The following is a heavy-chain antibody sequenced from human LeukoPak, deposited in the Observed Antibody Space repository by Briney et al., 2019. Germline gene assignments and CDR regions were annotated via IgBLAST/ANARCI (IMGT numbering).Heavy chain of an antibody. J-gene: IGHJ4*02. V-gene: IGHV3-66*02. Sequence: GGSLRLSCAASGFAVSSNYMSWVRQAPGKGLEWVSVIYSGGSTYYADSVKGRFTISRDNSKNTLYLQMNSLRAEDTAVYYCARDIDSSSSHFDYWGQGTLVTVSS. CDR2: IYSGGST. CDR3: ARDIDSSSSHFDY. CDR1: GFAVSSNY. D-gene: IGHD6-6*01.